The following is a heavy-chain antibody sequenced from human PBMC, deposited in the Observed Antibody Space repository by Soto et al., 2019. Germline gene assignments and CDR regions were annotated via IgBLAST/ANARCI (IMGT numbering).Heavy chain of an antibody. D-gene: IGHD6-6*01. CDR2: INPSGGST. CDR1: GYTFTSYY. V-gene: IGHV1-46*01. J-gene: IGHJ6*02. CDR3: ARGGIAARPGSYYYYYGMDV. Sequence: QVQLVQSGVEVKKPGASVKVSCKASGYTFTSYYMHWVRQAPGQGLEWMGIINPSGGSTSYAQKFQGRVTMTRDTSTSTVYMELSSLRSEDTAVYYCARGGIAARPGSYYYYYGMDVWGQGTTVTVSS.